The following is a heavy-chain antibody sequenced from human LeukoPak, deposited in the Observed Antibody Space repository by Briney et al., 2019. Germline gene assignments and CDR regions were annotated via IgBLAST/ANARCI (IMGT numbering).Heavy chain of an antibody. D-gene: IGHD3-3*01. CDR1: GGSIGGYY. J-gene: IGHJ4*02. V-gene: IGHV4-4*07. CDR2: ISTGERT. Sequence: ASETLSLTCTVSGGSIGGYYWNWIRQPAGKGLEWIGRISTGERTNYNPSVKSRVTISVDTSKNQFSLKLSSVTAADTAVYYCAKVGHYDFWTDYWGQGTLVTVSS. CDR3: AKVGHYDFWTDY.